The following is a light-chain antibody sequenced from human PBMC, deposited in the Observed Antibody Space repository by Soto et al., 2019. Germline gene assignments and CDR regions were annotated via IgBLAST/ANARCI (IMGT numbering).Light chain of an antibody. Sequence: DLVMTQSPLSLPVTPGEPASISCRSSQSLLHSNGYNYLNWYLQKPGQSPHLLIYLGSNRASGVPDRFSGRGSGTDFTLKISRVEAEDVGVYYCMQGLQTPQTFGQGTKVEIK. J-gene: IGKJ1*01. CDR1: QSLLHSNGYNY. V-gene: IGKV2-28*01. CDR2: LGS. CDR3: MQGLQTPQT.